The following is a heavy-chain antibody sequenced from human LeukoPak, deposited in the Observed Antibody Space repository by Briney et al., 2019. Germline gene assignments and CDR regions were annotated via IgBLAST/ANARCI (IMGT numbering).Heavy chain of an antibody. D-gene: IGHD3-22*01. CDR1: GGSISSYY. J-gene: IGHJ3*02. CDR3: ARVSPEYYYDSSGALVGAFDI. V-gene: IGHV4-59*01. CDR2: IFYSGST. Sequence: PSETLSLTCTVSGGSISSYYWSWIRQPPGKGLACIGYIFYSGSTNYNPSLKSRVTISVDTSKNQFSLKLSSVTAADTAVYYCARVSPEYYYDSSGALVGAFDIWGQGTMVTVSS.